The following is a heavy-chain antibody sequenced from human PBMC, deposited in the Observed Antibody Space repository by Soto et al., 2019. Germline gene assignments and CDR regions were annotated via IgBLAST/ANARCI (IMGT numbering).Heavy chain of an antibody. J-gene: IGHJ4*02. CDR3: TTWRSRFNFAY. D-gene: IGHD1-26*01. Sequence: QVQLVESGGGVVQPGRSVRLSCAASGFTFSDYGMHWVRQPPGKGLEWLASIWDDGDKKIYGDSVKGQFTASRDNSKGTLYLEMDSLRAEDTAVYYCTTWRSRFNFAYWCQGALVTVSS. CDR2: IWDDGDKK. CDR1: GFTFSDYG. V-gene: IGHV3-33*01.